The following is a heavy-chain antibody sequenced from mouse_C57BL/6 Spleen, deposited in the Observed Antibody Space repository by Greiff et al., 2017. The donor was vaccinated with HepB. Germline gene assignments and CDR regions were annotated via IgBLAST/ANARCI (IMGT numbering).Heavy chain of an antibody. CDR1: GYTFTSYW. Sequence: QVQLQQPGAELVMPGASVKLSCKASGYTFTSYWMHWVKQRPGQGLEWIEEIDPSDSYTNYNQKFKGKSTLTVDKSSSTAYMQLSSLTSEDSAVYYCARAWDPYYFDYWGQGTTLTVSS. D-gene: IGHD4-1*01. CDR3: ARAWDPYYFDY. CDR2: IDPSDSYT. J-gene: IGHJ2*01. V-gene: IGHV1-69*01.